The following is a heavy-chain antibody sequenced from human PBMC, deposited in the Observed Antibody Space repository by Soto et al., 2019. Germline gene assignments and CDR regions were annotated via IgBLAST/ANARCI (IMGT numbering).Heavy chain of an antibody. CDR3: ARVYYYDSSALFDP. V-gene: IGHV3-48*02. Sequence: HPVGSLRLSCAASGFTFSSYSMSWVRQAPGKGLEWVSYITSSSSTLYYADSVEGRFTISRDNAKNSLYLQMNSLRDEDMAVYYCARVYYYDSSALFDPWGQGTLVTVSS. CDR1: GFTFSSYS. J-gene: IGHJ5*02. CDR2: ITSSSSTL. D-gene: IGHD3-22*01.